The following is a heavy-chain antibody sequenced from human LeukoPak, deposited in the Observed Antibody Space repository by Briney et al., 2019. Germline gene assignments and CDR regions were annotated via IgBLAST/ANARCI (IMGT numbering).Heavy chain of an antibody. D-gene: IGHD5-12*01. CDR1: GYAFTSYG. Sequence: GASVKVSCKASGYAFTSYGINWVRQAPGQGLEWVGWISAYNGNTNYAQKLQGRVTMTTDTSTSTAYMELRSLRSDDTAVYYCARDDALVATESFDYWGQGTLVTVSS. CDR2: ISAYNGNT. V-gene: IGHV1-18*01. CDR3: ARDDALVATESFDY. J-gene: IGHJ4*02.